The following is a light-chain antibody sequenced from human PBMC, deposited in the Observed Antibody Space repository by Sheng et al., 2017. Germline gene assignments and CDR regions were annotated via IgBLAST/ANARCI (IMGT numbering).Light chain of an antibody. Sequence: DIQLTQSPSSLSASVGDRVTITCRASQNIRTYLNWYQQKPGKVPKLLMYAISNLQSGVPSRFSGSGFGTDFTLTINSLEPEDFATYYCQQSYSTSWTFGQGTKVEI. CDR3: QQSYSTSWT. J-gene: IGKJ1*01. V-gene: IGKV1-39*01. CDR2: AIS. CDR1: QNIRTY.